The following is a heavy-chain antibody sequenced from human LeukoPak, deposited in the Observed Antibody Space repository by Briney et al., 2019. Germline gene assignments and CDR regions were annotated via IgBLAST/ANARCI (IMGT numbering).Heavy chain of an antibody. CDR1: GGSISSSNW. Sequence: SETLSLTCAVSGGSISSSNWWSWVRQPPGKGLEWIGEIYHSGSTNYNPSLKSRATISVDKSKNQFSLKLSSVTAADTAVYYCASVPKVRAFDIWGQGTMVTVSS. J-gene: IGHJ3*02. CDR3: ASVPKVRAFDI. V-gene: IGHV4-4*02. CDR2: IYHSGST. D-gene: IGHD3-10*01.